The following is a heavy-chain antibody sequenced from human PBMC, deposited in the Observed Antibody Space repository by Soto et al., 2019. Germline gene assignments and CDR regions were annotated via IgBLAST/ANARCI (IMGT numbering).Heavy chain of an antibody. Sequence: QVQLVQSGAEVKKPGSSVKVSCKASGGTFSSLAISWVRQAPGQGLEWMGGLVPVFGTANYAQKFQDRVTLTADQSTSTSDMDLSSRRSDDTAVYYCARRPGAFDYWGQGTLVTVSS. V-gene: IGHV1-69*01. J-gene: IGHJ4*02. D-gene: IGHD3-10*01. CDR3: ARRPGAFDY. CDR1: GGTFSSLA. CDR2: LVPVFGTA.